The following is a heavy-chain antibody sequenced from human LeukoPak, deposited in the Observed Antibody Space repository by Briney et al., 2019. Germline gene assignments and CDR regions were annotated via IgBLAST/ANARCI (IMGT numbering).Heavy chain of an antibody. CDR2: INAGNGNT. D-gene: IGHD2-21*02. V-gene: IGHV1-3*01. CDR3: ARGEAYCGGDCATDY. CDR1: GYTFTSYA. Sequence: ASVKVSCKASGYTFTSYAMHWVRQAPGQRLEWMGWINAGNGNTKYSQKFQGRVTITRDTSASTAYMELSSLRSEGTAVYYCARGEAYCGGDCATDYWGQGTLVTVSS. J-gene: IGHJ4*02.